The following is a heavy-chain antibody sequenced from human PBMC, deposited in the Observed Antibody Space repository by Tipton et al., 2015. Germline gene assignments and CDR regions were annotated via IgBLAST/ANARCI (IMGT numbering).Heavy chain of an antibody. CDR1: GDSISTYY. D-gene: IGHD3-10*01. CDR2: IYTGGRT. Sequence: TLSLTCTVSGDSISTYYWSWIRQPAGKGLEWIGRIYTGGRTNYNPSLKSRVTMSVDTSKNQFSLKLSSVTAADTAVYYCASGSGKPMGGRITMVRGATGISDIWGQGTKVTVSS. V-gene: IGHV4-4*07. J-gene: IGHJ3*02. CDR3: ASGSGKPMGGRITMVRGATGISDI.